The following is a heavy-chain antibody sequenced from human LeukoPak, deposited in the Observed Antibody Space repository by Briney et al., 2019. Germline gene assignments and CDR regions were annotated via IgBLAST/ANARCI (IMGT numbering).Heavy chain of an antibody. Sequence: ASVKVSCKASGYTFTGYYMHWVRQAPGQGLEWMGWINPNSGGTNYAQKFQGRVTMTRDTSISTAYMELSRLRSDDTAVYYCARDPRLAATPFGYWYFDLWGRGTLVTVSS. V-gene: IGHV1-2*02. J-gene: IGHJ2*01. CDR2: INPNSGGT. D-gene: IGHD2-15*01. CDR3: ARDPRLAATPFGYWYFDL. CDR1: GYTFTGYY.